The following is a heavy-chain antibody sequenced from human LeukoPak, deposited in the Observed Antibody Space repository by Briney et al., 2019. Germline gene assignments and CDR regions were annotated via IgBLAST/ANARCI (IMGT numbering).Heavy chain of an antibody. CDR2: IKSDGTIT. J-gene: IGHJ4*02. CDR3: TRAYGGSYFDY. V-gene: IGHV3-74*01. Sequence: GGSLRLSCAASGFTFSSYEMNWVRQAPGEGLVWVSRIKSDGTITNYADSVKGRFTISRDNAKNTLYLQMNSLRAEDTAVYYCTRAYGGSYFDYWGQGTLVTVSS. D-gene: IGHD1-26*01. CDR1: GFTFSSYE.